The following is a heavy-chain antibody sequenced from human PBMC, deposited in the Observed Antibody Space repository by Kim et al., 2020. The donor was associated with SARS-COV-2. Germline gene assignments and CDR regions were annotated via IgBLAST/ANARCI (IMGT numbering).Heavy chain of an antibody. CDR3: ARSGYCSGGSCDHYYYYGMDV. V-gene: IGHV3-48*04. CDR2: ISSSSSTI. CDR1: GFTFSSYS. D-gene: IGHD2-15*01. J-gene: IGHJ6*02. Sequence: GGSLRHSCAASGFTFSSYSMNWVRQAPGKGLEWVSYISSSSSTIYYADSVKGRFTISRDNAKNSLYLQMNSLRAEDTAVYYCARSGYCSGGSCDHYYYYGMDVWGQGTMVTVSS.